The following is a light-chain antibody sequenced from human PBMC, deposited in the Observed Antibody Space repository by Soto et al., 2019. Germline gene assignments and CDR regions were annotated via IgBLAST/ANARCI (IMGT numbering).Light chain of an antibody. CDR1: QSLLHINGYNY. V-gene: IGKV2-28*01. J-gene: IGKJ1*01. CDR2: LGS. CDR3: MQALQTSWT. Sequence: DIVVTQPPLSLPVTPGGPASISCRSSQSLLHINGYNYLDWYLQKPGQSPQLLIYLGSNRSSGVPDRFSGSGSGTDFTLKISRVEAEDVGVYYCMQALQTSWTFGQGTKGDI.